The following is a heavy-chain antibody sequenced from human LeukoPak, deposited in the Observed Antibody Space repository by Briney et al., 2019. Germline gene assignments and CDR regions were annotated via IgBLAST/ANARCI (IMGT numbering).Heavy chain of an antibody. CDR1: GFTFSGSL. CDR3: TTDGVAISHTFDY. Sequence: GGSLRLSCAASGFTFSGSLIHWVRQASGKGLEWVGRIRTKADNYAAVYAASVKGRFTISRDDSKNTAYLQMNSLQTEDTAVYYCTTDGVAISHTFDYWGQGTLVTVSS. V-gene: IGHV3-73*01. D-gene: IGHD2-8*01. J-gene: IGHJ4*02. CDR2: IRTKADNYAA.